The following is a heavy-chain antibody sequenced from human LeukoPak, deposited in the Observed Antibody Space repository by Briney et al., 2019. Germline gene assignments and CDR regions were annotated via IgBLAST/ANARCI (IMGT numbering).Heavy chain of an antibody. CDR1: GFTFSAYA. D-gene: IGHD2-2*01. CDR3: ARNSVVVPTAIGYGMDV. CDR2: ISSNGGST. V-gene: IGHV3-64*01. J-gene: IGHJ6*02. Sequence: GGSLRLSCAASGFTFSAYAMHWVRQAPGKGLEYVSGISSNGGSTYYAISVRGRFTISRDNSKNTLYLQMGSLRAEDMAVYYCARNSVVVPTAIGYGMDVWGQGTTVTVSS.